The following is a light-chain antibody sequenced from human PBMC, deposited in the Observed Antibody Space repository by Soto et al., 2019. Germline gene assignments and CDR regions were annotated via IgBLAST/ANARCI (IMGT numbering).Light chain of an antibody. J-gene: IGKJ5*01. CDR2: AAF. V-gene: IGKV1-12*01. CDR3: QQADSYPIT. CDR1: EDINSR. Sequence: DIQMTQSPSSVSASVGDRVTLSCRASEDINSRLAWYQQKPGNAPKLLIYAAFILQRGVPSRFSGYGSGTDFTLSISSLQPEDFATYYCQQADSYPITFGQGTRLEIK.